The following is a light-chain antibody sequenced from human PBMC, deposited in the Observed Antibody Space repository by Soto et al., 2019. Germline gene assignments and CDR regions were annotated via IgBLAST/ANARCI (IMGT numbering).Light chain of an antibody. CDR1: QSVSSN. J-gene: IGKJ2*01. CDR2: GAS. Sequence: EIVMTQSPATLSVSPGERATLSCRASQSVSSNLAWYQQKPGQAPRLLIYGASTRATGIPARFSGSGSGTEFTLTISSLQSEDFAVYYCQQYNNWPPYLTFGQGTKLEI. V-gene: IGKV3-15*01. CDR3: QQYNNWPPYLT.